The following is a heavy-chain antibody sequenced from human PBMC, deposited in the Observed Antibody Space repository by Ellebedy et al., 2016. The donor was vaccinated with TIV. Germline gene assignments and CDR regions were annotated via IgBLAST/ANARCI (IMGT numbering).Heavy chain of an antibody. CDR1: GFTFSSYS. D-gene: IGHD1-26*01. J-gene: IGHJ4*02. CDR2: INQDGTET. CDR3: YSGGY. Sequence: GGSLRLSXAASGFTFSSYSMNWVRQAPGKGPEWVANINQDGTETWYMDSVRGRFTISRDNAKNSLYLQMNSLRAEDTAVYYTYSGGYWGQGTLVTVSS. V-gene: IGHV3-7*01.